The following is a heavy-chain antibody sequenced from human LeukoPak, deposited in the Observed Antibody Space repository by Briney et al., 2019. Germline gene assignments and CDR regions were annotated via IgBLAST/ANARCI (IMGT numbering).Heavy chain of an antibody. CDR1: GFTFSSYE. V-gene: IGHV3-48*03. CDR3: AELGITMIGGV. D-gene: IGHD3-10*02. CDR2: ISSSGSTI. Sequence: GALRLSCAASGFTFSSYEMNWVRQAPGKGLEWVSYISSSGSTIYYADSVKGRFTISRDNAKNSLYLQMNSLRAEDTAVYYCAELGITMIGGVWGKGTTVAISS. J-gene: IGHJ6*04.